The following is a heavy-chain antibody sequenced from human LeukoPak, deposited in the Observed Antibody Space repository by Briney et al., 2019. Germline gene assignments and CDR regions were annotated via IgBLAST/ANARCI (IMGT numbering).Heavy chain of an antibody. D-gene: IGHD3-22*01. J-gene: IGHJ6*02. V-gene: IGHV1-2*06. Sequence: ASVKVSCKASGYTFTGFYIHWVRQAPGQGLEWMGRINPNSGGTNYAQKFQGRVTMTRDTSISTAYMELSSLRSEDTAVYYCARGRVYYYDSSGRYYYGMDVWGQGTTVTVSS. CDR2: INPNSGGT. CDR3: ARGRVYYYDSSGRYYYGMDV. CDR1: GYTFTGFY.